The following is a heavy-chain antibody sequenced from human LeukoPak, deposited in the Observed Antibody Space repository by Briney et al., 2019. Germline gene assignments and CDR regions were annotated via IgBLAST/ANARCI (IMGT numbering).Heavy chain of an antibody. CDR1: GYTFTGYY. CDR3: ARSIAVAGDYYYGMDV. J-gene: IGHJ6*02. V-gene: IGHV1-2*02. CDR2: INPNSGGT. D-gene: IGHD6-19*01. Sequence: ASVKVSCKASGYTFTGYYMHWVRQAPGQGLEWMGWINPNSGGTNYAQKFQGRVTMTRDTYISTAYMELSRLRSEDTAVYYCARSIAVAGDYYYGMDVWGQGTTVTVSS.